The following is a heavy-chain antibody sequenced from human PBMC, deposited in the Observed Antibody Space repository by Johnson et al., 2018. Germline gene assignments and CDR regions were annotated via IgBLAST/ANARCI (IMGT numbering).Heavy chain of an antibody. V-gene: IGHV1-69*12. D-gene: IGHD5-18*01. CDR3: ARGEGDIAMVTGDAFDI. Sequence: QVQLVQSGAEVKKPGSSXKVSCKASGGTFSSYAINWVRQAPGQGLEWMGGIIPIFGTANYAQKFQGRVTITADESTSTDCMELSSRRSEDTAVYYCARGEGDIAMVTGDAFDIWGQGTMVTVSS. CDR2: IIPIFGTA. J-gene: IGHJ3*02. CDR1: GGTFSSYA.